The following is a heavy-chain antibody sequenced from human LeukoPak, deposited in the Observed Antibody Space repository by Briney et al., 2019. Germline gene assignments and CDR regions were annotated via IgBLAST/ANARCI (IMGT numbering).Heavy chain of an antibody. J-gene: IGHJ6*03. CDR2: ISSGRMTI. CDR3: ARDDHYYYYYMDV. CDR1: GFTFISNS. V-gene: IGHV3-48*01. Sequence: GGSLRLSCAASGFTFISNSRNGGRGAPGKGRGGVSYISSGRMTIYYADSLRGRSTISRDNAKNSLYLQMNSLRAEDTAVYYCARDDHYYYYYMDVWGKGTTVTVSS.